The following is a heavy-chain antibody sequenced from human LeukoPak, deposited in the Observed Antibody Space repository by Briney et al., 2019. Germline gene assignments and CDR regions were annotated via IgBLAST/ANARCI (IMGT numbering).Heavy chain of an antibody. D-gene: IGHD3-3*01. CDR1: GFTFSSCA. J-gene: IGHJ3*02. Sequence: GGSLRLSCAASGFTFSSCAMSWVRLAPGKGLEWVSAVSGSGSNTYYADSVKGRFTISRDNSRNTLYLQMNSLRAEDTAVYYCARTGVVHDAFDIWGQGTMVTVSS. CDR2: VSGSGSNT. V-gene: IGHV3-23*01. CDR3: ARTGVVHDAFDI.